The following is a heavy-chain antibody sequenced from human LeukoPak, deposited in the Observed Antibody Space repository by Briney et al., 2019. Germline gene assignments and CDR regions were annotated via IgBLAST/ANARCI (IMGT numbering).Heavy chain of an antibody. V-gene: IGHV4-59*01. CDR1: GGSISRYY. Sequence: PSETLSLTCGVSGGSISRYYWSWIRQPPGKGLEWIGFIYYTGRTRYNTSLQSRVSISLGTSVNNFSLKLTSVTAADTAVYYCARLLDNDNSGDPDTFDVWGQGTVVTVAS. D-gene: IGHD3-22*01. J-gene: IGHJ3*01. CDR3: ARLLDNDNSGDPDTFDV. CDR2: IYYTGRT.